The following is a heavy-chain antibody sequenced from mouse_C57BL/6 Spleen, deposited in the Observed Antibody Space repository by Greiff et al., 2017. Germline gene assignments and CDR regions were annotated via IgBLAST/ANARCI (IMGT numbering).Heavy chain of an antibody. CDR2: IDPENGDT. V-gene: IGHV14-4*01. J-gene: IGHJ3*01. Sequence: VHVKQSGAELVRPGASVKLSCTASGFNIKDDYMHWVKQRPEQGLEWIGWIDPENGDTEYASKFQGKATITADTSSNTAYLQLSSLTSEDTAVYYCKGRNYGHWGQGTLVTVSA. D-gene: IGHD2-1*01. CDR3: KGRNYGH. CDR1: GFNIKDDY.